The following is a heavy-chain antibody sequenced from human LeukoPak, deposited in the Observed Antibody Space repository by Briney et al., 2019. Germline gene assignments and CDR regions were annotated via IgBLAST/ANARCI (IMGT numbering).Heavy chain of an antibody. V-gene: IGHV4-34*01. CDR1: GGSFSGYY. J-gene: IGHJ4*02. CDR2: LIHSGIR. D-gene: IGHD4-17*01. CDR3: ARGATVNPFDY. Sequence: SETLSLTCAVYGGSFSGYYWSWIRQPPGKALVWLGELIHSGIRNWNPHLKSRVTISVDASKNQFSRKLGSVAAADTAVYYCARGATVNPFDYWGQGTLVTVSS.